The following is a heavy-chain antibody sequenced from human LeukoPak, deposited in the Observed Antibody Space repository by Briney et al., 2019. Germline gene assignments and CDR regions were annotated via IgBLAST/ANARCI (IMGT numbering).Heavy chain of an antibody. J-gene: IGHJ3*02. Sequence: ASVKVSCKASGYTFTGYYIHWVRQAPGQGLEWMGWINPNSGGTNYAQKFQGRVTMTRDTSISTAYMELSRLRSDDTAVYYCARTYYYDSSEFDDAFDIWGQGTMVTVSS. CDR2: INPNSGGT. D-gene: IGHD3-22*01. V-gene: IGHV1-2*02. CDR3: ARTYYYDSSEFDDAFDI. CDR1: GYTFTGYY.